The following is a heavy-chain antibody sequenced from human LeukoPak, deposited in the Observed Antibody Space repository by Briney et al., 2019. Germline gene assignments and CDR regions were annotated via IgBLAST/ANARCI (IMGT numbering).Heavy chain of an antibody. Sequence: ASVKVSCKASGYTFTAYYMHWVRQAPGQGLEWMGWIDTNRGGTKYAQKFQGRVTITRDTSIGTAYMELSSLISDDTAIYYCASEAFCAGGSCYLHRVASWGPGALVTVSS. D-gene: IGHD2-15*01. CDR2: IDTNRGGT. V-gene: IGHV1-2*02. CDR3: ASEAFCAGGSCYLHRVAS. CDR1: GYTFTAYY. J-gene: IGHJ4*02.